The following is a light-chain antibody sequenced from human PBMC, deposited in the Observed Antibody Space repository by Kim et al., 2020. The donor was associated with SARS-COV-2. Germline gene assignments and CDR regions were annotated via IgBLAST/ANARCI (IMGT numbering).Light chain of an antibody. Sequence: STLSATVGDRFPTTCRASESITSWFTKYPQNPGKAPKLLTYGASSLERGVPARCSGNGSLTEFTHTIRKMQPDDFASDYGQQLRTFGQGTKVDIK. CDR1: ESITSW. CDR3: QQLRT. J-gene: IGKJ1*01. V-gene: IGKV1-5*01. CDR2: GAS.